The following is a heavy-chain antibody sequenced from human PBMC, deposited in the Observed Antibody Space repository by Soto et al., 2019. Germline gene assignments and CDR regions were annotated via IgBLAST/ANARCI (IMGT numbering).Heavy chain of an antibody. CDR3: ARDGRGSKDPSYGMDV. D-gene: IGHD3-10*01. CDR1: GDTFSTYG. J-gene: IGHJ6*02. V-gene: IGHV1-69*06. Sequence: QVQLVQSGAEVKKPGSSVKVSCKASGDTFSTYGISWLRQAPGQGLEWMGGIIPIFGTANYAQKFQGRVTITADKSTSTVYMELSSLRSEDTAVHYCARDGRGSKDPSYGMDVWGQGTTVTVSS. CDR2: IIPIFGTA.